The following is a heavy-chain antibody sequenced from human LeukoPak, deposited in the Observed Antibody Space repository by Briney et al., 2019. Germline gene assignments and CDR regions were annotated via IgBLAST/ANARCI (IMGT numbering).Heavy chain of an antibody. D-gene: IGHD5-18*01. CDR1: GFTFSSYA. V-gene: IGHV3-30*04. J-gene: IGHJ6*02. CDR2: ISYDGSNK. CDR3: ARDTTEGSYSYGSGMDV. Sequence: GGSLRLSCAASGFTFSSYAMHWVRQAPGKGLEWVAVISYDGSNKYYADSVKGRFTISRDNSKNTLYLQMNSLRADDTAVYYCARDTTEGSYSYGSGMDVWGQGTTVTVSS.